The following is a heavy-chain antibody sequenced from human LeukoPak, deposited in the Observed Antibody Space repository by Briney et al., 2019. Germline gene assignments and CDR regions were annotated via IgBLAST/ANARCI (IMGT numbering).Heavy chain of an antibody. CDR1: GYTFTGYY. D-gene: IGHD3-22*01. Sequence: GASVKVSCKASGYTFTGYYMHWVRQAPGQGLEWMGWINPNSGGTNYAQKFQGRVTMTRDTSISTAYMELSRLRSDDTAVYYCARRQAAMSYYDSSGPDAFDIWGQGTMVTVSS. CDR3: ARRQAAMSYYDSSGPDAFDI. V-gene: IGHV1-2*02. J-gene: IGHJ3*02. CDR2: INPNSGGT.